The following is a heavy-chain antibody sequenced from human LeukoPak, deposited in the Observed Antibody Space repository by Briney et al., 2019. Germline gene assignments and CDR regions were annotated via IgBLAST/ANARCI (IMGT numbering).Heavy chain of an antibody. CDR1: GGSISGTNW. CDR3: SRESGPFCPFGY. J-gene: IGHJ4*02. V-gene: IGHV4/OR15-8*02. D-gene: IGHD1-26*01. CDR2: ISLAGQT. Sequence: SETLSLTCGVSGGSISGTNWWSWVRQPPGQGLEWIGEISLAGQTNYNPSLNGRVTMSLDKSSNQLSLHLTSVTAADTATYFCSRESGPFCPFGYWGQGTLVTVSS.